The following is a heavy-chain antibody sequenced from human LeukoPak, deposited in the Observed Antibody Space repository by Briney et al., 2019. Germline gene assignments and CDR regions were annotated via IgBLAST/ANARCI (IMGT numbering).Heavy chain of an antibody. CDR1: GDTFTNYA. V-gene: IGHV1-18*01. Sequence: ASVKVSCKASGDTFTNYAFSWVRQAPGQGLEWMGWISAYNGNTNYAQKLQGRVTMTTDTSTSTAYMELRSLRSDDTAVYYCASRTSRDAFDIWGQGTMVTVSS. D-gene: IGHD1-1*01. CDR2: ISAYNGNT. CDR3: ASRTSRDAFDI. J-gene: IGHJ3*02.